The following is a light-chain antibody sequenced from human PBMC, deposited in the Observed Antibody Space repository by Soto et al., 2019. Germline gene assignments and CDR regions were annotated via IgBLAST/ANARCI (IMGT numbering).Light chain of an antibody. CDR1: SSDVGGFNY. CDR3: SAYTRDTIHVI. J-gene: IGLJ2*01. V-gene: IGLV2-14*01. CDR2: DVN. Sequence: QSALTQPASVSGSPGQSVTISCTGTSSDVGGFNYVSWYQQHPGKVPKLVIYDVNDRPSGVSDRFSGSKSGNTASLTISGLQAEDEADYFCSAYTRDTIHVIFGGGTKVTVL.